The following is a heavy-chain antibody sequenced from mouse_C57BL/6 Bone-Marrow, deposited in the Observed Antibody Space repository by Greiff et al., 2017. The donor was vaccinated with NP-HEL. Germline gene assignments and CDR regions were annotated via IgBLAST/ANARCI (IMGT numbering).Heavy chain of an antibody. V-gene: IGHV10-1*01. CDR3: VRPVGGLGAWFAY. Sequence: EVHLVESGGGLVQPKGSLKLSCAASGFSFNTYAMNWVRQAPGKGLEWVARIRSRSNNYATYYADSVKDRFTISRDDSESMLYLQMNNLKTEDTAMYYCVRPVGGLGAWFAYWGQGTLVTVSA. CDR2: IRSRSNNYAT. CDR1: GFSFNTYA. J-gene: IGHJ3*01. D-gene: IGHD3-3*01.